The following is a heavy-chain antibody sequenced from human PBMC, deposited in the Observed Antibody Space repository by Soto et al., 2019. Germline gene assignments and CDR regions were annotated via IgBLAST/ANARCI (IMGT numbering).Heavy chain of an antibody. V-gene: IGHV3-53*01. D-gene: IGHD6-19*01. CDR2: IYRDGST. Sequence: EVQLVDSGGGLIQPGESLRLSCAASGFTVSISYMSWVRQAPGKGLEWVSTIYRDGSTYYADSVEGRFTISRDNSKNTLYLQMNSLRAEDTATYYCARGKGIGWYESSDYWGQGTLVTVSS. CDR3: ARGKGIGWYESSDY. J-gene: IGHJ4*02. CDR1: GFTVSISY.